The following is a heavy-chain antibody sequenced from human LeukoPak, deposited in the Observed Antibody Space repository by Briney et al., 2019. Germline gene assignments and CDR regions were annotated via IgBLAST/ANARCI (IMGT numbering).Heavy chain of an antibody. CDR2: ISFYGTDA. D-gene: IGHD3-22*01. J-gene: IGHJ4*02. Sequence: GPSLRLSCAASGFTFSSYAIHWVRQAPGKGLEWVAVISFYGTDAFYAHSVKGRFTISRDNSKNTLYLQMNSLRPDDTAVYYCARDYGHYYDSSGYPLPDYWGQGTLVTVSS. CDR1: GFTFSSYA. V-gene: IGHV3-30*04. CDR3: ARDYGHYYDSSGYPLPDY.